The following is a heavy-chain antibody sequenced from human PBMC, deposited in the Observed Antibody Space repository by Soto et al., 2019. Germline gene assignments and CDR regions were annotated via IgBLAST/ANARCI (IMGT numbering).Heavy chain of an antibody. CDR1: GFTFNNYG. CDR2: ISNDGNDK. D-gene: IGHD6-13*01. CDR3: AKDQGIAASHGID. J-gene: IGHJ3*01. Sequence: QVQLVESGGGVVQPGRSVRLSCAASGFTFNNYGMHWVRQAPGKGLEWVAAISNDGNDKYYADSVKGRLTISRDNSKNTVYLQMNSLRAEDTAVYHCAKDQGIAASHGIDWGQGTMVTVSS. V-gene: IGHV3-30*18.